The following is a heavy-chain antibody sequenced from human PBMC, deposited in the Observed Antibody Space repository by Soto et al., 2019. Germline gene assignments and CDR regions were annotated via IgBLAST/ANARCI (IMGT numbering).Heavy chain of an antibody. CDR2: IYYSGSI. CDR3: ASERGDGYNWDF. J-gene: IGHJ4*02. D-gene: IGHD5-18*01. Sequence: WTWIRQPPPKGLEWIGHIYYSGSIHYNPSLKNRVTISVDTSTNQFSLNLTSVPTAGTAVYYCASERGDGYNWDFWGQGTLVTVSS. V-gene: IGHV4-59*01.